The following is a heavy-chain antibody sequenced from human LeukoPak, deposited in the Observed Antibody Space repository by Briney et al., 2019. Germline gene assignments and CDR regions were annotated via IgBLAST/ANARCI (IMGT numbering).Heavy chain of an antibody. V-gene: IGHV1-2*02. Sequence: SVKVSCKASGYTFTGYYMHWVRQAPGQGLEWMGWINPNSGGTNYAQKFQGRVTMTRDTSISTAYMELSRLRSDDTAVYYCASSRLDRSLTMIFDYWGQGTLVTVSS. J-gene: IGHJ4*02. D-gene: IGHD3-22*01. CDR2: INPNSGGT. CDR1: GYTFTGYY. CDR3: ASSRLDRSLTMIFDY.